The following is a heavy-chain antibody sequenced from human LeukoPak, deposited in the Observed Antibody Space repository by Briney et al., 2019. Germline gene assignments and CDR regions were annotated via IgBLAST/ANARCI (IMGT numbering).Heavy chain of an antibody. CDR3: APHPGIAAAGNFDY. J-gene: IGHJ4*02. CDR1: GFTFSSYG. D-gene: IGHD6-13*01. V-gene: IGHV3-30*03. CDR2: ISYDGSNK. Sequence: GGSLRLSCAASGFTFSSYGMHWVRQAPGKGLEWVAVISYDGSNKYYADSVKGRFTISRDNSKNTLYLQMNSLRAEDTAVYYCAPHPGIAAAGNFDYWGQGTLVTVSS.